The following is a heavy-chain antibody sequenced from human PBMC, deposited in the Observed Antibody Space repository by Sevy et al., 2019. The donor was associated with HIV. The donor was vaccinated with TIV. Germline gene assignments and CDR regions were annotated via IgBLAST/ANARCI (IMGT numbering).Heavy chain of an antibody. CDR1: GFTFSSYS. Sequence: GESLKISCAASGFTFSSYSMNWVRQAPGKGLEWVSSISSSSSYIYYADSVKGRFTISRDNAKNSLYLQMNSLRAEDTAVYYCARDPYDILTGYSDYYYYGMDVWGQGTTVTVSS. V-gene: IGHV3-21*01. D-gene: IGHD3-9*01. CDR2: ISSSSSYI. CDR3: ARDPYDILTGYSDYYYYGMDV. J-gene: IGHJ6*02.